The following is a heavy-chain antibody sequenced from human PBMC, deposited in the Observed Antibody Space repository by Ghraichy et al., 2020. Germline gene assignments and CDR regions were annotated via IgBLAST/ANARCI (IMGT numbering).Heavy chain of an antibody. J-gene: IGHJ4*02. D-gene: IGHD6-13*01. CDR3: AKDLTPQAPGIAAPVGY. V-gene: IGHV3-23*01. CDR2: ISGSGGST. CDR1: GFTFSSYA. Sequence: GGSLRLSCAASGFTFSSYAMSWVRQAPGKGLEWVSAISGSGGSTYYADSVKGRFTISRDNSKNTLYLQMNSLRAEDTAVYYCAKDLTPQAPGIAAPVGYWGQGTLVTVSS.